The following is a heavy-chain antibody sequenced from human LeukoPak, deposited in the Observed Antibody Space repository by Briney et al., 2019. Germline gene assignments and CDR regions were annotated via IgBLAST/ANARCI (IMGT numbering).Heavy chain of an antibody. J-gene: IGHJ4*02. V-gene: IGHV1-69*13. CDR1: GGTFISYA. D-gene: IGHD2-2*02. Sequence: SVKVSCKASGGTFISYAISWVRRAPGQGVEWMGGIIPIFGTANYAQKFQGRVTITADESTSTAYMELSSLRSEDTAVYYCARTPCSSTSCHMYYFDYWGQGTLVTVSS. CDR2: IIPIFGTA. CDR3: ARTPCSSTSCHMYYFDY.